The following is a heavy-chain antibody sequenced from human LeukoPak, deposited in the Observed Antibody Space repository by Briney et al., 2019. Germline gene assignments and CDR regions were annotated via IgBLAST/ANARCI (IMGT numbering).Heavy chain of an antibody. CDR3: ARRIRGDGYNFDY. D-gene: IGHD5-24*01. V-gene: IGHV1-2*02. Sequence: ASVKVSCKASGYTFTGYYMHWVRQAPGQGLEWMGWINPNSGGTNYAQKFQGRVTMTRDTSISTAYMELSRLRSDDTAVYYCARRIRGDGYNFDYWGQGTLVTVSS. CDR1: GYTFTGYY. CDR2: INPNSGGT. J-gene: IGHJ4*02.